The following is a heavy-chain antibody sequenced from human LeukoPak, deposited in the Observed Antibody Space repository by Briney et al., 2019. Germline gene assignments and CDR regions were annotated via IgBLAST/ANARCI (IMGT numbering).Heavy chain of an antibody. CDR1: GFTFGDYA. CDR3: SRRSSYDFFDY. CDR2: IRSKTYGGTT. D-gene: IGHD3-3*01. J-gene: IGHJ4*02. Sequence: PGRSLRLSCTVSGFTFGDYAMGWVRQVPGKGLEYIGFIRSKTYGGTTAYAASVKGRFTISRDDSKSIAYLQMNSLKTEDTGVYYCSRRSSYDFFDYWGQGTLVTVSS. V-gene: IGHV3-49*04.